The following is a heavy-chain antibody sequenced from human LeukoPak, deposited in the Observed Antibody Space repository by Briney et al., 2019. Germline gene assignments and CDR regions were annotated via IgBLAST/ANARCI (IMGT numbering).Heavy chain of an antibody. V-gene: IGHV1-2*06. CDR1: GYTFIGYY. J-gene: IGHJ5*02. D-gene: IGHD4-17*01. Sequence: ASVKVSCKAFGYTFIGYYMHWVRQAPGQGLEWKGRINPSTGGTNSAQKFQGRVTMTRDTSISTAYMELSRLTSDDTAIYYCARGQPYGDYNYFDPWGQGTLVTVSS. CDR3: ARGQPYGDYNYFDP. CDR2: INPSTGGT.